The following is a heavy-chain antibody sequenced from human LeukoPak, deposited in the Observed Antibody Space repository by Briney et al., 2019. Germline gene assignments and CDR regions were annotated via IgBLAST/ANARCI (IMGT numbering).Heavy chain of an antibody. J-gene: IGHJ4*02. CDR1: GGPFSGYY. CDR2: INHSGST. Sequence: SETLSLTCAVYGGPFSGYYWSWIRQPPGKGLEWIGEINHSGSTNYNPSLKSRVTISVDTSKNQFSLKLSSVTAADTAVYYCARDFRGGYDFWSGYYTPYYFDYWGQGTLVTVSP. D-gene: IGHD3-3*01. V-gene: IGHV4-34*01. CDR3: ARDFRGGYDFWSGYYTPYYFDY.